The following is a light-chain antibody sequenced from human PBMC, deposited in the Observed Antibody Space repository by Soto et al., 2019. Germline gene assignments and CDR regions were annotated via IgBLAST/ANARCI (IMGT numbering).Light chain of an antibody. V-gene: IGKV3-20*01. Sequence: EIVLTQSPGTLSLSPGERATLSCRASQSVSSSYVAWYQQIPGQAPRLLIYGASNRATGIPDRFSGSGSGTDFILTISRLEPEDFAVYYCQHYATSPPFTFGPGTRVDIK. CDR3: QHYATSPPFT. J-gene: IGKJ3*01. CDR1: QSVSSSY. CDR2: GAS.